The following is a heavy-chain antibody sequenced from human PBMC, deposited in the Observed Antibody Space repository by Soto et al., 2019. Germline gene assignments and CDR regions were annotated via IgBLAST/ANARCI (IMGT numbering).Heavy chain of an antibody. CDR1: GFTFSSYA. CDR2: ISGSDDST. V-gene: IGHV3-23*01. CDR3: GKVSRIAVAGTLDY. Sequence: EVQLLESGGGLVQPGGSLRFSCAASGFTFSSYAMSWVRQAPTKGLEWVSAISGSDDSTYYADSVKGRFTISRDNSKNTLYLQMNSLRVEDTAVYYCGKVSRIAVAGTLDYWGQGTLVTVSS. J-gene: IGHJ4*02. D-gene: IGHD6-19*01.